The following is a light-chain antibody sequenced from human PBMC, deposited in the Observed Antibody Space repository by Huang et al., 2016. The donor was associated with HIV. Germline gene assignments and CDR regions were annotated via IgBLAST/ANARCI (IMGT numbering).Light chain of an antibody. Sequence: DIQMTQSPSTLSASVGDRVTITCRASPSISRWLAWYQQKPGKAPKLLIYKASSLESGVPSRFSGSGSGTEFTLTISSLQPDDFATYYCQQYNSYPWTFGQGTKVEIK. CDR3: QQYNSYPWT. J-gene: IGKJ1*01. V-gene: IGKV1-5*03. CDR2: KAS. CDR1: PSISRW.